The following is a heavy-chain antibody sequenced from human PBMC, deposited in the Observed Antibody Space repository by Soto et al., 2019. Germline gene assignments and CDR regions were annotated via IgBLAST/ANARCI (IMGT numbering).Heavy chain of an antibody. D-gene: IGHD2-15*01. CDR2: INGDGSST. CDR3: ARVQTVVTNWFDP. Sequence: EVHLVESGGGLVQPGGSLRLSCAASGFTFSSYWMHWVRQAPGKGLMWISRINGDGSSTSYADSVKGRFTISRDNAKNTLYLQMNRLRAEDTAVYYCARVQTVVTNWFDPWGQGTLVTVSS. V-gene: IGHV3-74*01. CDR1: GFTFSSYW. J-gene: IGHJ5*02.